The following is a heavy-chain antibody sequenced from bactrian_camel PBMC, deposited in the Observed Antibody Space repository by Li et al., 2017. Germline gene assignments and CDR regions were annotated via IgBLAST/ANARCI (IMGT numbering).Heavy chain of an antibody. D-gene: IGHD6*01. CDR2: ICTRIGHS. CDR1: GYTINTGC. J-gene: IGHJ4*01. Sequence: HVQLVESGGGSVQAGGSLRLSCAASGYTINTGCMAWFRQVPGKQRDGVASICTRIGHSYYADSVKGRFTISVDSAKNTLVLQMDNLAPEDTASYYCAAEYFVGGPGRLSKPVVAGLCRADYRYVHYGQETQVTVS. V-gene: IGHV3S54*01.